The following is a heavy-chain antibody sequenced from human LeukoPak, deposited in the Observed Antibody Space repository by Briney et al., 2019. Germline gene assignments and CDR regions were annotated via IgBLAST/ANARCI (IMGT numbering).Heavy chain of an antibody. V-gene: IGHV3-7*01. CDR2: IKQDGSET. CDR1: GFTLSGYC. J-gene: IGHJ4*02. D-gene: IGHD2-2*01. Sequence: GGSLRLSCAASGFTLSGYCMSWVRQPPAKGPELVANIKQDGSETYYVDSVKGRCTISRDNAKNSLYLQMNSLRVEDTALYSCARLLGPDTDNWGPGTLVTVSS. CDR3: ARLLGPDTDN.